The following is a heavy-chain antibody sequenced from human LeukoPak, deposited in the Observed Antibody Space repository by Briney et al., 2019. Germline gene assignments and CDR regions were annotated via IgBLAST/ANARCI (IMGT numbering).Heavy chain of an antibody. CDR1: GFTFSSYE. V-gene: IGHV3-48*03. J-gene: IGHJ4*02. D-gene: IGHD3-10*01. Sequence: TGGSLRLSCAASGFTFSSYEMNWVRQAPGKGLEWVSYISSSGSTIYYADSVKGRFTISRDNAKNSLYLQMNSLRAEDTAVYYCAREGDRGVIGEAYFDYWGQGTLVTVSS. CDR2: ISSSGSTI. CDR3: AREGDRGVIGEAYFDY.